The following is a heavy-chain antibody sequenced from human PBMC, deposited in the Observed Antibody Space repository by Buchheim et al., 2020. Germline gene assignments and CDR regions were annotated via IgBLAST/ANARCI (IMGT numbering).Heavy chain of an antibody. D-gene: IGHD2-15*01. V-gene: IGHV4-34*01. Sequence: QVQLQQWGAGLLKPSETLSLTCAVYGGSFSGYYWSWIRQPPGKGLEWIGEFNHSGSTNYNPSLKSRVTITVDTSKNQFSLNLSAVTAADTAVYYCARWRGAIVAYYYYYGMDVWGQGTT. CDR3: ARWRGAIVAYYYYYGMDV. CDR2: FNHSGST. CDR1: GGSFSGYY. J-gene: IGHJ6*02.